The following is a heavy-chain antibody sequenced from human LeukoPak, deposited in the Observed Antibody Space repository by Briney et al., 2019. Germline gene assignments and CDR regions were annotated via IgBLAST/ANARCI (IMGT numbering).Heavy chain of an antibody. J-gene: IGHJ3*02. CDR3: ATERHSSGWFDASDI. CDR2: IKSKTDGGTT. Sequence: SGGSLRLPCAASGFNFNNAWMSWVRQAPGKGPEWVGRIKSKTDGGTTDYAESVNGRFTVSRDDSRYMVYLQMSSLRTEDTAVYYCATERHSSGWFDASDIWGQGTMVTVSS. V-gene: IGHV3-15*01. D-gene: IGHD6-13*01. CDR1: GFNFNNAW.